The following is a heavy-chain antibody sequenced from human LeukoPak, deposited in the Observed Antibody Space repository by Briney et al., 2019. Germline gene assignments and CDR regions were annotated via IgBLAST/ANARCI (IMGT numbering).Heavy chain of an antibody. D-gene: IGHD5-24*01. CDR3: ARDHIDGFNPNNWFDP. V-gene: IGHV4-39*07. CDR1: GDSISKGYYC. Sequence: PSETLSLTCTVSGDSISKGYYCWAWIRQPPGKGLEWIGTIYNNANTYYNPPLESRVTMSVDTSKNQISLTLTSVTAADTAVYYCARDHIDGFNPNNWFDPWGQGTLVIVSS. CDR2: IYNNANT. J-gene: IGHJ5*02.